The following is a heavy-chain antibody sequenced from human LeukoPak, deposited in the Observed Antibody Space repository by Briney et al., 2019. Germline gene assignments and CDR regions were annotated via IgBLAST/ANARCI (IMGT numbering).Heavy chain of an antibody. V-gene: IGHV1-2*02. D-gene: IGHD1-14*01. J-gene: IGHJ4*02. Sequence: ASVKDSCKASGYTFTGYYMHWVRQAPGQGLEWMGWVNPNSGGTNYAQKFQGRVTMNRDTSISTAYMELTRLRSDDTAVYYCAREQTGGSFDYWGQGTLVTVSS. CDR2: VNPNSGGT. CDR1: GYTFTGYY. CDR3: AREQTGGSFDY.